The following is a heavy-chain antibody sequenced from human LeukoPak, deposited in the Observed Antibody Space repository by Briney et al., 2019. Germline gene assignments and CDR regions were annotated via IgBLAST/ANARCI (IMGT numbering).Heavy chain of an antibody. D-gene: IGHD5-12*01. CDR1: GFTFTTHG. Sequence: PGRSLRLSCVVSGFTFTTHGFHWVRQAPGKGLEWVSVIWHDGNRKEYADSVRGRFTISRDNSNLYLQMNSLRAEDTAIYYCARDIGYSGFNLDYWGQGTPVTVSS. V-gene: IGHV3-33*01. CDR2: IWHDGNRK. CDR3: ARDIGYSGFNLDY. J-gene: IGHJ4*02.